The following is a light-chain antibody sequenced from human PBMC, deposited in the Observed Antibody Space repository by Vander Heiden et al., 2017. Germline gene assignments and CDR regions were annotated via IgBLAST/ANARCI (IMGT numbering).Light chain of an antibody. CDR2: STS. CDR3: RLYYGGAWV. CDR1: TASLTSGYS. V-gene: IGLV7-43*01. J-gene: IGLJ3*02. Sequence: TVVSQEPSLTVSPGGTVTPTCASSTASLTSGYSPNCSQQKPGQAPRALIYSTSNKHAWTPARCAASLLGGKAALTLSGVQPEDEAEYYGRLYYGGAWVFGGGTKLTVL.